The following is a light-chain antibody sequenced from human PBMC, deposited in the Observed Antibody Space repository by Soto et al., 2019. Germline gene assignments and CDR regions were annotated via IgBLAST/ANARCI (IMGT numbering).Light chain of an antibody. CDR1: QSVSSY. CDR2: DTS. Sequence: EFVLIQSPATLSLSPGDRATLSCRASQSVSSYSAWYQQKPGQAPRLLIYDTSNRATDIPARFSGSGSGTDFTLTISGLEPEDFAVYYCQQRSNWQYTFGLGTRLDIK. J-gene: IGKJ2*01. V-gene: IGKV3-11*01. CDR3: QQRSNWQYT.